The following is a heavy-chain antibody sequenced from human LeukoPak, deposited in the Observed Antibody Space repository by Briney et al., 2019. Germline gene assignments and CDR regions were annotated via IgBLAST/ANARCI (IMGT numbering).Heavy chain of an antibody. Sequence: PGGPLRLSCAASGFTFSSYAMSWVRQAPGKGLEWVSAISGGGGSTYYADSVKGRFTISRDNSKNTLYLQMNSLRAEDTAVYYCAKGHYCTNGVCYDYYYYGMDVWGQGTTVTVSS. J-gene: IGHJ6*02. CDR3: AKGHYCTNGVCYDYYYYGMDV. V-gene: IGHV3-23*01. CDR2: ISGGGGST. CDR1: GFTFSSYA. D-gene: IGHD2-8*01.